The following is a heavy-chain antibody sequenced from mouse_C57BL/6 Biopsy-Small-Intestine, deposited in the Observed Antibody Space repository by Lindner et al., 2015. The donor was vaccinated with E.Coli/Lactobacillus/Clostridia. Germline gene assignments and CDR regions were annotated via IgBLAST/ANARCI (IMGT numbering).Heavy chain of an antibody. CDR1: GYTFTNYV. CDR2: IDPYNDGA. CDR3: TRGYYSNYGYFDY. Sequence: VQLQESGPELVKPGASVKMSCKASGYTFTNYVMHWVKQKPGQGLEWIGYIDPYNDGAKYNENFKGKATLTSDKSSSTAYMELSSLTSEDSAVYYCTRGYYSNYGYFDYWGQGTTLTVSS. D-gene: IGHD2-5*01. V-gene: IGHV1-14*01. J-gene: IGHJ2*01.